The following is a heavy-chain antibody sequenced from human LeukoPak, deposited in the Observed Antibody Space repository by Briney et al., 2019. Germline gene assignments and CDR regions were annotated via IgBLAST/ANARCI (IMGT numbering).Heavy chain of an antibody. CDR1: GFTFSSYA. J-gene: IGHJ4*02. D-gene: IGHD3-10*01. Sequence: PGGSLRLFCAASGFTFSSYAMSWVGQAPGKGLEWVSAISGSGGSTYYADSVKGRFTISRDNSKNTLYLQMNSLRAEDTAVYYCAKDRGLSGCFDHWGQGTLVTVSS. V-gene: IGHV3-23*01. CDR2: ISGSGGST. CDR3: AKDRGLSGCFDH.